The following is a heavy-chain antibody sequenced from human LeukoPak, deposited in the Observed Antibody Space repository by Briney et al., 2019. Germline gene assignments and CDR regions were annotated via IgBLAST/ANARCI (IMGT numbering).Heavy chain of an antibody. V-gene: IGHV3-23*01. CDR1: GFTFSSYA. J-gene: IGHJ4*02. CDR3: AREEEYNWNDVGAFDY. D-gene: IGHD1-1*01. CDR2: ISGSGGST. Sequence: GGSLRLSCAASGFTFSSYAMSWVRQAPGKGLEWVSAISGSGGSTYYADSVKGRFTISRDNAKNSLYLQMNSLRAEDTAVYYCAREEEYNWNDVGAFDYWGQGTLVTVSS.